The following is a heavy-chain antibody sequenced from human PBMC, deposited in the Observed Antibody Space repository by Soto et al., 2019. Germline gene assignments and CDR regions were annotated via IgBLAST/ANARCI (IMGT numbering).Heavy chain of an antibody. CDR2: ITRNSDSM. V-gene: IGHV3-9*01. CDR1: GFTFNNHA. CDR3: AKYRGGLVGTIIA. D-gene: IGHD1-26*01. J-gene: IGHJ5*02. Sequence: EVQLVESGGGLVQPGRSLRLSCTASGFTFNNHAMHWVRQAPGKGLEWVSGITRNSDSMNYADSVKGRFTISRDNAKNSLYLQMNSLRAEDTAFYYCAKYRGGLVGTIIAWGQGTLVTVSS.